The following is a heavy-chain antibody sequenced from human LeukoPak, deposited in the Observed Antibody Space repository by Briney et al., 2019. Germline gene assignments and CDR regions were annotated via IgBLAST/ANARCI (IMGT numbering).Heavy chain of an antibody. J-gene: IGHJ4*02. D-gene: IGHD2-2*01. CDR1: GFTFSSYA. V-gene: IGHV3-30*04. CDR2: ISYDGSNK. CDR3: AREFDQLHDY. Sequence: GGSLRLSCAASGFTFSSYAMHWVRQAPGKGLEWVAVISYDGSNKYHADSVKGRFTISRDNSKNTLYLQMNSLRAEDTAVYYCAREFDQLHDYWGQGTLVTVSS.